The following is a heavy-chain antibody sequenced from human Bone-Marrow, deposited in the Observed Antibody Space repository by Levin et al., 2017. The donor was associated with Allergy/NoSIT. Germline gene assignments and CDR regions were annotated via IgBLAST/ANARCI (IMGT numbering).Heavy chain of an antibody. D-gene: IGHD6-19*01. CDR3: VRDRRLYSSGWYYFDY. J-gene: IGHJ4*02. CDR2: IIPIFGTA. V-gene: IGHV1-69*06. CDR1: GGTFSSYA. Sequence: KISCKASGGTFSSYAISWVRQAPGQGLEWMGGIIPIFGTANYAQKFQGRVTITADKSTSTAYMELSSLRSEDTAVYYCVRDRRLYSSGWYYFDYWGQGTLVTVSS.